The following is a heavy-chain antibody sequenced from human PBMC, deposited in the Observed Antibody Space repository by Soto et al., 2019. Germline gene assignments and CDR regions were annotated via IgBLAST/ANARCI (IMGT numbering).Heavy chain of an antibody. V-gene: IGHV5-10-1*01. Sequence: PGESLKISCKGSGYSFTSYWISWVRQMPGKGLEWMGRIDPSDSYTNYSPSFQGHVTISADKSISTAYLQWSSLKASDTAMYYCARRYYPKYYYDSSGYYYWDIPEHAFDIWG. CDR3: ARRYYPKYYYDSSGYYYWDIPEHAFDI. D-gene: IGHD3-22*01. CDR2: IDPSDSYT. J-gene: IGHJ3*02. CDR1: GYSFTSYW.